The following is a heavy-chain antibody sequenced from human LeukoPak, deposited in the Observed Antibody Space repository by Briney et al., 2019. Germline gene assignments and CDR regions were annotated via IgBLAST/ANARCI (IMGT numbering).Heavy chain of an antibody. Sequence: ASVKVSCKASGYTFTGYYMHWVRQAPGQGLEWMGWINPNSGGTNYAQKFQGRVTMTRDTSISTAYMELSRLRSDDTAVYYCARSRRWGVTGFDYWGQGTLVTVSS. CDR1: GYTFTGYY. CDR3: ARSRRWGVTGFDY. J-gene: IGHJ4*02. D-gene: IGHD3-10*01. CDR2: INPNSGGT. V-gene: IGHV1-2*02.